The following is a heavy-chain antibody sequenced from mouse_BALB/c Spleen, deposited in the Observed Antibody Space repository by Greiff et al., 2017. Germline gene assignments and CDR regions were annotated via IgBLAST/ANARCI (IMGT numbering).Heavy chain of an antibody. D-gene: IGHD2-4*01. CDR3: ARRRDYYDYDDGFDY. J-gene: IGHJ2*01. V-gene: IGHV5-17*02. CDR2: ISSGSSTI. Sequence: EVNVVESGGGLVQPGGSRKLSCAASGFTFSSFGMHWVRQAPEKGLEWVAYISSGSSTIYYADTVKGRFTISRDNPKNTLFLQMTSLRSEDTAMYYCARRRDYYDYDDGFDYWGQGTTLTVSS. CDR1: GFTFSSFG.